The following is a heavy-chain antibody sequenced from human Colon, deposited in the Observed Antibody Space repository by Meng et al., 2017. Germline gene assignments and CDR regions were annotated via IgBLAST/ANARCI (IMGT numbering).Heavy chain of an antibody. CDR1: GYTFTSYA. CDR2: INAGNGNT. V-gene: IGHV1-3*01. CDR3: AREGLGRNYYDSSGLDY. D-gene: IGHD3-22*01. Sequence: ASVKVSCKASGYTFTSYAMHWVRQAPGQRLEWMGCINAGNGNTKYSQKFQGRVTITRDTSASTAYMELSSLRSEDTAVYYCAREGLGRNYYDSSGLDYWGQGTLVTVSS. J-gene: IGHJ4*02.